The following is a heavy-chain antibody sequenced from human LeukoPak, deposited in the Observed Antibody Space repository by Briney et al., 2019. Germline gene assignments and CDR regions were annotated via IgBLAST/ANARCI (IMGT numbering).Heavy chain of an antibody. CDR2: INPSGST. V-gene: IGHV4-4*07. CDR1: GVSISSYY. CDR3: AREPTH. Sequence: SETLSLTCTVSGVSISSYYWSWLRQPAGKGLEWIGRINPSGSTNYSPSLESRVYMSVDTSENQFSLKLSSVTAADTAVYYCAREPTHWGQGTLVTVSS. J-gene: IGHJ1*01.